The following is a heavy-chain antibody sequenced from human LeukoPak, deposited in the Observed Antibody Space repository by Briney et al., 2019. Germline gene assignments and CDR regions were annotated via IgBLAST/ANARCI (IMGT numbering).Heavy chain of an antibody. J-gene: IGHJ4*02. Sequence: SETLSLTCTVSGGSISSGGYYWSWIRQPPGKGLEWIGYIYHSGSTYYNPPLKSRVTISVDRSKNQFSLKLSSVTAADTAVYYCASRSGSSSWYYFDYWGQGTLVTVSS. D-gene: IGHD6-13*01. CDR1: GGSISSGGYY. CDR2: IYHSGST. V-gene: IGHV4-30-2*01. CDR3: ASRSGSSSWYYFDY.